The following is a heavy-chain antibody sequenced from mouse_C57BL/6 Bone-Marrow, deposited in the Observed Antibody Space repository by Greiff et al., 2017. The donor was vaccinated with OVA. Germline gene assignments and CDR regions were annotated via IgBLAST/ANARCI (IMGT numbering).Heavy chain of an antibody. CDR3: ARMAYYYGSSYEYFDV. CDR2: IYPGDGDT. J-gene: IGHJ1*03. Sequence: LVESGPELVKPGASVKISCKASGYAFSSSWMNWVKQRPGKGLEWIGRIYPGDGDTNYNGKFKGKATLTADKSSSTAYMQLSSLTSEDSAVYFCARMAYYYGSSYEYFDVWGTGTTVTVSS. V-gene: IGHV1-82*01. D-gene: IGHD1-1*01. CDR1: GYAFSSSW.